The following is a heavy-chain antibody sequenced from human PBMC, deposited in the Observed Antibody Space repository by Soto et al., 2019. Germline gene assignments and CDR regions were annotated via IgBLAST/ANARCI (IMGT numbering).Heavy chain of an antibody. CDR2: MNPNSGNT. J-gene: IGHJ6*03. V-gene: IGHV1-8*01. CDR1: GYTFTSYD. CDR3: ARGDVGVSEGSRQDYYYYYYMDV. Sequence: QVQLVQSGAEVKKPGASVKVSCKASGYTFTSYDINWVRQATGQGLEWMGWMNPNSGNTGYAQKFQGRVTMTRNTSISTAYMELSSLRSEDTAVYYCARGDVGVSEGSRQDYYYYYYMDVWGKGTTVTVSS. D-gene: IGHD3-16*01.